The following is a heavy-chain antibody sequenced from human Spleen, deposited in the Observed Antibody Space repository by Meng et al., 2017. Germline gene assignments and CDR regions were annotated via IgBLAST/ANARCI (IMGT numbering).Heavy chain of an antibody. CDR3: VRDEDISAAGYLFGDY. V-gene: IGHV1-46*01. J-gene: IGHJ4*02. CDR2: INPSGGST. CDR1: GYTFTSYY. Sequence: ASVKVSCKASGYTFTSYYMHWVRQAPGQGLEGRGIINPSGGSTSYAQKFQGRVTMTRDTSTSTVYMELSSLRSEDTAVYYCVRDEDISAAGYLFGDYWGQGTLVTVSS. D-gene: IGHD6-13*01.